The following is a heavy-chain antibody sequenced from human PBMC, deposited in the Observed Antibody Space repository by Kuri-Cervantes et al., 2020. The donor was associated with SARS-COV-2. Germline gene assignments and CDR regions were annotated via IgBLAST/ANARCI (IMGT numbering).Heavy chain of an antibody. Sequence: SLKISCAASGFTFSSYGMHWVRQAPGKGLEWVALLSNDGAHEYYADSVKGRFTISRDNFKNTLFLQMNSLRSEDTAMYYCAKGGDFWSGFTYFDSCGPGTLVTVSS. D-gene: IGHD3-3*01. J-gene: IGHJ4*02. V-gene: IGHV3-30*18. CDR2: LSNDGAHE. CDR1: GFTFSSYG. CDR3: AKGGDFWSGFTYFDS.